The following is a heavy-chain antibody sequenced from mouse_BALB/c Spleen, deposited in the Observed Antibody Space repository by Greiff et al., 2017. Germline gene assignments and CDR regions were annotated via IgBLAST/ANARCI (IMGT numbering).Heavy chain of an antibody. D-gene: IGHD1-1*01. CDR1: GYSITSGYY. CDR2: ISYDGSN. Sequence: EVQLVESGPGLVKPSQSLSLTCSVTGYSITSGYYWTWIRQFPGNTLEWMGSISYDGSNNYNPSLKNRISSTRDTSKNQFLLKLNSVTTEDTATYYCADYYGSTYYYAMDYWGQGTSVTVSS. CDR3: ADYYGSTYYYAMDY. J-gene: IGHJ4*01. V-gene: IGHV3-6*02.